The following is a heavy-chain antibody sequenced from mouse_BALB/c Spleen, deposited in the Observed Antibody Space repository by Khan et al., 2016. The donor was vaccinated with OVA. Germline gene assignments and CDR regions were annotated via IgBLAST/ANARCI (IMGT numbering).Heavy chain of an antibody. CDR2: IDPANDDI. CDR3: ATQYGNPSAN. J-gene: IGHJ3*01. V-gene: IGHV14-3*02. Sequence: EVQLQESGAEFVKPGASVKLSCTASGFNIKDTYIHWVNQRPEQGLEWIGRIDPANDDIKYDPKFQGKATITADTSSNTAYLHLSRLTSEDTAVYYGATQYGNPSANWGQGTLVTVSA. CDR1: GFNIKDTY. D-gene: IGHD2-1*01.